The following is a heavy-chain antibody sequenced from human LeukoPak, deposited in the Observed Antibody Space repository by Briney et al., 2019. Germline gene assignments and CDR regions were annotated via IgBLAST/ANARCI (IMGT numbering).Heavy chain of an antibody. CDR2: INPNSGGT. CDR1: GYTFTDYY. J-gene: IGHJ5*02. D-gene: IGHD6-13*01. Sequence: ASVKVSCKASGYTFTDYYMLWMRQAPGQRLEWMGWINPNSGGTHFAQKFQGRVTMTSDTSISTAYMELISLTSDGTAVYFCARGPWQQPPPADLWGQGTLVTVSS. V-gene: IGHV1-2*02. CDR3: ARGPWQQPPPADL.